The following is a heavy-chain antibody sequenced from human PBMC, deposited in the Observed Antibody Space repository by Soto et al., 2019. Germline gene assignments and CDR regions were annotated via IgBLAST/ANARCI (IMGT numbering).Heavy chain of an antibody. CDR2: INWKGEIV. Sequence: EVHLVESGGGLVQPGMSLRLSCAASGFIFDDYAMHWVRQGPGKGLEWVAGINWKGEIVGYGDSVEGRFSISRDNAKNSLYLQMDRLRVEDTALYFCVKADPCSASTCLSRDRSCYMGVWGKGPTVTVSS. J-gene: IGHJ6*03. V-gene: IGHV3-9*01. CDR1: GFIFDDYA. CDR3: VKADPCSASTCLSRDRSCYMGV. D-gene: IGHD2-15*01.